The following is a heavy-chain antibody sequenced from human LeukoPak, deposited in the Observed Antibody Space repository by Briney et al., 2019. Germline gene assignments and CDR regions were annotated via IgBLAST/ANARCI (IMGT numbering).Heavy chain of an antibody. CDR1: GGSFSGYY. J-gene: IGHJ5*02. Sequence: SETLSLTCAVYGGSFSGYYWSWIRQPPGKGLEWIGEINHSGSTNYNPSLKSRVTISVDTPKNQFSLKLSSVTAADTAVYYCARDSSTRKNWFDPWGQGTLVTVSS. D-gene: IGHD6-13*01. CDR3: ARDSSTRKNWFDP. V-gene: IGHV4-34*01. CDR2: INHSGST.